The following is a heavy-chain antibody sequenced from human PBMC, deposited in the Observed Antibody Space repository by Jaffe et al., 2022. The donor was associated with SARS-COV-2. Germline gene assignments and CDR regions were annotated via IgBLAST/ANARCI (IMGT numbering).Heavy chain of an antibody. V-gene: IGHV4-61*02. CDR2: IYTSGST. Sequence: QVQLQESGPGLVKPSQTLSLTCTVSGGSISSGSYYWSWIRQPAGKGLEWIGRIYTSGSTNYNPSLKSRVTISVDTSKNQFSLKLSSVTAADTAVYYCARSGGSGYFFENYYYGMDVWGQGTTVTVSS. CDR1: GGSISSGSYY. D-gene: IGHD3-3*01. CDR3: ARSGGSGYFFENYYYGMDV. J-gene: IGHJ6*02.